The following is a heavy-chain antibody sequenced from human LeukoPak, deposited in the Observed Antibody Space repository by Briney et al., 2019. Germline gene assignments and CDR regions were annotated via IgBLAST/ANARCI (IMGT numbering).Heavy chain of an antibody. J-gene: IGHJ4*02. V-gene: IGHV3-23*05. CDR3: AKFEGATIPGWFNDY. CDR2: IDKTTYPT. CDR1: EFIFSDYA. D-gene: IGHD6-19*01. Sequence: PGGSLRLSCAASEFIFSDYAMGWVRQAPGKGLEWVSTIDKTTYPTFYADSVKGRFTISRDNSKNTLYLQMNSLRTEDTAVYFCAKFEGATIPGWFNDYWGQGILVIVSS.